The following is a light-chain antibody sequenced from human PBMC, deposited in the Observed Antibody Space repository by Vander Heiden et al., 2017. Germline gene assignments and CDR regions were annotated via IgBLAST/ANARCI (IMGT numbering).Light chain of an antibody. CDR1: QSLLYRSNSKNY. CDR3: QQYYTTPYT. Sequence: DSVMTQSPDSLALSRGERATINCKSSQSLLYRSNSKNYLVWYQQKSGQPPKGLIYWASTRESGVPDRFSGSGSGTDFTLTISSLQAEDVAVYYCQQYYTTPYTFGQGTKLEIK. CDR2: WAS. J-gene: IGKJ2*01. V-gene: IGKV4-1*01.